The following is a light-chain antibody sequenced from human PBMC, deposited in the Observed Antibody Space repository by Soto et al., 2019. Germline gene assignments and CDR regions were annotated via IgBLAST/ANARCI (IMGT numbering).Light chain of an antibody. CDR1: QSVSSF. CDR3: QQRSVWPLT. CDR2: DAS. Sequence: ETVLTQSPATLSLSPGERATLSCRASQSVSSFLAWYQQKPGQAPRLLISDASNRATGIPARFSGSGSGTDFTLTISSLEPEDVATYYCQQRSVWPLTFGGGTKVEIK. V-gene: IGKV3-11*01. J-gene: IGKJ4*01.